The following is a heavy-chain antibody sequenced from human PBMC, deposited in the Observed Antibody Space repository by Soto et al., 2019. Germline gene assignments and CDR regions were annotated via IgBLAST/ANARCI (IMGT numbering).Heavy chain of an antibody. D-gene: IGHD3-22*01. V-gene: IGHV1-58*01. CDR1: GFTFSRSA. Sequence: QMHVVQSGPEVKKPGTSVKDSCKGSGFTFSRSAVQWVRQARGQGLEWIGWIVAASGKTDYSQIFQERVTITRDMSTSTAYMELSSLSSEDTAVYYCAATLDWGSYDFGGYPSWGQGTLVTVSS. CDR3: AATLDWGSYDFGGYPS. CDR2: IVAASGKT. J-gene: IGHJ4*02.